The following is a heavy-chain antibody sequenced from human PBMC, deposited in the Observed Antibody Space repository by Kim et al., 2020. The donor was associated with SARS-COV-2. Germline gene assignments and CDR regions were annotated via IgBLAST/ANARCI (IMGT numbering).Heavy chain of an antibody. J-gene: IGHJ4*02. Sequence: SNPSLKSRVTISVDTSKNQFSLKLSSVTAADTAVYYCARDREDGSGSLFYWGQGTLVTVSS. CDR3: ARDREDGSGSLFY. V-gene: IGHV4-59*01. D-gene: IGHD1-26*01.